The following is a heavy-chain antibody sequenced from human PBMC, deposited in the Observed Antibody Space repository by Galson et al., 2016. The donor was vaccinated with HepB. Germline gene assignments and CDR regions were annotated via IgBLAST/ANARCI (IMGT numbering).Heavy chain of an antibody. D-gene: IGHD1-20*01. CDR1: GDSVSSNSAA. CDR3: ARVSLVTANIWTWSAVEY. V-gene: IGHV6-1*01. CDR2: TYYRSNWHY. J-gene: IGHJ4*02. Sequence: CAISGDSVSSNSAAWNWIRQSPSRGPEWLGRTYYRSNWHYDYAVSVTGRITINPDTSKNQFSLQLNSMTPEDTAVYYCARVSLVTANIWTWSAVEYWGQGALVTVSS.